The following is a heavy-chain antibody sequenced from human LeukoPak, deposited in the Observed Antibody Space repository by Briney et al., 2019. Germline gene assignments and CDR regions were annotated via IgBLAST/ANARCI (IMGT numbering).Heavy chain of an antibody. CDR3: AKDLAIAARPVFDS. D-gene: IGHD6-6*01. Sequence: GGSLRLSCAAFGFTFSGYALTWVRQAPGKGLEWVSTITGSGDATYYADSVKGRFTISRDNSQNMLYLQMNSLRAEDTARYYCAKDLAIAARPVFDSWGRGTLVTVSS. J-gene: IGHJ4*02. CDR2: ITGSGDAT. CDR1: GFTFSGYA. V-gene: IGHV3-23*01.